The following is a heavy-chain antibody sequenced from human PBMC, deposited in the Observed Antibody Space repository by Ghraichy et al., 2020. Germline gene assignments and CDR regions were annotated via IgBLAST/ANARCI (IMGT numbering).Heavy chain of an antibody. CDR3: ARRGFSAALDY. V-gene: IGHV3-72*01. D-gene: IGHD6-13*01. CDR2: SRNKANSYST. Sequence: LSRTCATSGFTFNDQYMDWVRQAPGKGLEWVARSRNKANSYSTEHAASVKGRFTISRDDSGNSLYLQMNSLKTEDTAVYYCARRGFSAALDYWGQGTLVTVSS. J-gene: IGHJ4*02. CDR1: GFTFNDQY.